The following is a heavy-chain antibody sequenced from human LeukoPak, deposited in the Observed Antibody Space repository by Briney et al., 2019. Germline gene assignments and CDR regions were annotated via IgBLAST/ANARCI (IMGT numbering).Heavy chain of an antibody. CDR2: ISPSGGST. CDR3: ARESLGSYKTVVIVARGHDAFDM. J-gene: IGHJ3*02. V-gene: IGHV1-46*01. Sequence: GASVKVSCKASGYTFTSHYMHWVRQAPEQGLEWMGIISPSGGSTGYAQKFQGRVTLTRDTSTSTVYMNVSNLRSEDTAVYYCARESLGSYKTVVIVARGHDAFDMWGQGTMVTVSS. CDR1: GYTFTSHY. D-gene: IGHD3-22*01.